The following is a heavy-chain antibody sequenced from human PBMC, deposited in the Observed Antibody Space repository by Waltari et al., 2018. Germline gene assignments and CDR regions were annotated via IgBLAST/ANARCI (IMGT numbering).Heavy chain of an antibody. V-gene: IGHV4-34*02. CDR3: ARRSSGWYGKDYYYGLDV. CDR1: GGTFSGYY. J-gene: IGHJ6*02. Sequence: QVQLQQWGAGLVKPSETLSLTCAVSGGTFSGYYWTWIRQSPGKGREWIGEINHSGGTNYTPSLTSRFSISVDTPKGQVSLKLTSATAADTAVYFCARRSSGWYGKDYYYGLDVWGRGTTVAVSS. D-gene: IGHD6-19*01. CDR2: INHSGGT.